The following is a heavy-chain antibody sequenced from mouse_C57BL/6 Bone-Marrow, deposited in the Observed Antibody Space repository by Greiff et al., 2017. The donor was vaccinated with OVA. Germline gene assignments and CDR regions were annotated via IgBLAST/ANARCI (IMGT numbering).Heavy chain of an antibody. Sequence: EVKLVESVAELVRPGASVKLSCTASGFNIKNTYMHWVKQRPEQGLEWIGRIDPANGNTKYAPKFQGKATITADTSSNTAYLQLSSLTSEDTAIYYCARRYYDYDDAMDYWGQGTSVTVSS. CDR2: IDPANGNT. CDR3: ARRYYDYDDAMDY. V-gene: IGHV14-3*01. D-gene: IGHD2-4*01. J-gene: IGHJ4*01. CDR1: GFNIKNTY.